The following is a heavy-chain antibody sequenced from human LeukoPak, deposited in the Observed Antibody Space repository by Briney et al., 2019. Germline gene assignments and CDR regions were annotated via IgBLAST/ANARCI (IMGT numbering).Heavy chain of an antibody. V-gene: IGHV4-4*07. Sequence: SETVSLTCTVSGASISIYYWSWIRQPAGKGLEWIGRIYTSGSGNYSPSLKSRVTMSVDTSKNQFSLKLSSVTAADTAVYYCARDRGYSYGYWYFDLWGRGTLVTVSS. CDR3: ARDRGYSYGYWYFDL. CDR1: GASISIYY. D-gene: IGHD5-18*01. J-gene: IGHJ2*01. CDR2: IYTSGSG.